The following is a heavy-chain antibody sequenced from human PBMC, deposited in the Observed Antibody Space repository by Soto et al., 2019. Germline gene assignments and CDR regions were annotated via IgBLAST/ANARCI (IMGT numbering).Heavy chain of an antibody. CDR3: ARVTSSDYDILTGYYP. Sequence: QVQLQESGPGLVKPSGTLSLTCAVSGGSISSSNWWSWVRQPPGKGLEWIGEIYHSGSTNYNPSLNSRVTISVDKSKNQFSLKLSSVTAADTAVYYCARVTSSDYDILTGYYPWGQGTLVTVSS. CDR1: GGSISSSNW. J-gene: IGHJ5*02. CDR2: IYHSGST. V-gene: IGHV4-4*02. D-gene: IGHD3-9*01.